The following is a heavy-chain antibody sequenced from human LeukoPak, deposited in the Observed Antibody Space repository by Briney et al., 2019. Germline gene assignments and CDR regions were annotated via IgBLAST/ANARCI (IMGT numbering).Heavy chain of an antibody. Sequence: SETLSLTCAVSGYSISSGYYWGWIRQPPGKGLEWIGSIYHSGSTYYNPSLKSRVTISVDTSKNQFSPKLRSVTAADTAVYYCASGWLRFTADYWGQGTLVTVSS. CDR1: GYSISSGYY. CDR2: IYHSGST. CDR3: ASGWLRFTADY. V-gene: IGHV4-38-2*01. D-gene: IGHD5-12*01. J-gene: IGHJ4*02.